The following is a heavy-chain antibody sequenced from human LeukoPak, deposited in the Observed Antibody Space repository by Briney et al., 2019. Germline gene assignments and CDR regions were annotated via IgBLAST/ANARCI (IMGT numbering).Heavy chain of an antibody. CDR1: GYTFTSYD. J-gene: IGHJ4*02. V-gene: IGHV1-8*01. CDR2: MNPNSGNT. D-gene: IGHD2-2*01. CDR3: ARGFVPAAMPFDY. Sequence: ASVKVSCKASGYTFTSYDINWVRQATGQGLEWMGWMNPNSGNTGYAQKFQGRVTMTRNTSISTAYMELSSLKSEDTAVYYCARGFVPAAMPFDYWGQGTLVTVSS.